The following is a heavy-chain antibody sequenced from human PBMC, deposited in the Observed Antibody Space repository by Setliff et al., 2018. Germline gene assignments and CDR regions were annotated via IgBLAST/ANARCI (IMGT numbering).Heavy chain of an antibody. Sequence: GASVKVSCKASGGTFSNYGVSWVQQAPGQGLEWMGGTIPLFGTTDYAQKFHGRVTIITDESQSTAYMELSSLTSYATAVYYCAREGVDTRSSTDYRYYRDVWGKGTTVTVSS. CDR3: AREGVDTRSSTDYRYYRDV. D-gene: IGHD5-18*01. J-gene: IGHJ6*03. V-gene: IGHV1-69*05. CDR2: TIPLFGTT. CDR1: GGTFSNYG.